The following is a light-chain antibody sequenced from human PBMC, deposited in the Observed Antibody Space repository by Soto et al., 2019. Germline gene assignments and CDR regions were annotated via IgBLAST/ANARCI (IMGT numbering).Light chain of an antibody. Sequence: IVMTQSPGTLPLSAGERPTLSCKASQSVSNNYFAWYQQQPGQAPRLLLYGASNRATGIPDRFSGSGSGTDFTLTISRLEPADFAVYYWQQRSNWPPVGTFGPGTKVDIK. J-gene: IGKJ3*01. V-gene: IGKV3D-20*02. CDR2: GAS. CDR1: QSVSNNY. CDR3: QQRSNWPPVGT.